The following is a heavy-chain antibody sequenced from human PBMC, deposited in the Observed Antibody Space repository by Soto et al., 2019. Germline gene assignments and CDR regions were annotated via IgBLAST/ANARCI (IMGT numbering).Heavy chain of an antibody. J-gene: IGHJ3*02. CDR2: IYYSGST. D-gene: IGHD3-16*02. CDR3: ARVYDYVWGSYRPTTSPRSPDAI. CDR1: GGTMRRCY. V-gene: IGHV4-59*01. Sequence: PEELPHTKSGSGGTMRRCYWLGCRQLPGKRLEWIGYIYYSGSTSYNPSLKSRVTISVDTSNNRFSLKLSSVNAADTAVYYGARVYDYVWGSYRPTTSPRSPDAILGQW.